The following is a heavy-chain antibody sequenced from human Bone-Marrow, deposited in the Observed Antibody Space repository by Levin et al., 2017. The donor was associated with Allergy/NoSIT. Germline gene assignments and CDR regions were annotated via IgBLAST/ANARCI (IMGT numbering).Heavy chain of an antibody. CDR3: ARTKVVTPSDWLLGVRYHGMDV. V-gene: IGHV1-2*06. Sequence: ASVKVSCKASGYTFTDYYVHWVRQAPGQGLEWMGRINPNTGATNYVQKFQGRVTMTRDTSISTAYMELSRLRPDDTAVYYCARTKVVTPSDWLLGVRYHGMDVWGQGTTVTVSS. J-gene: IGHJ6*02. CDR1: GYTFTDYY. CDR2: INPNTGAT. D-gene: IGHD4-23*01.